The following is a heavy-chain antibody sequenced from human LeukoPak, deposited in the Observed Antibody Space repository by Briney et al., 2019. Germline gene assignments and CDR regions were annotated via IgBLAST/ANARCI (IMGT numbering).Heavy chain of an antibody. V-gene: IGHV4-34*01. CDR1: GGSFSGYY. J-gene: IGHJ4*02. Sequence: SETLSLTCAVYGGSFSGYYWSWIRQPPGKGLEWIGEINHSGSTNYNPSLKSRVTISVDTSKNQFSLKLSSVTAADTAVYYCARLDSRPPRLDYWGQGTLVTVSS. D-gene: IGHD3-22*01. CDR2: INHSGST. CDR3: ARLDSRPPRLDY.